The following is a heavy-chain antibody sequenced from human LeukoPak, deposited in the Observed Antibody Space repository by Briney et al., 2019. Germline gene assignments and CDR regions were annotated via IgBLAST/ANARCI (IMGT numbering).Heavy chain of an antibody. V-gene: IGHV1-69*05. CDR1: GGTFSSYA. D-gene: IGHD1-26*01. CDR2: IIPIFGTA. CDR3: ARDRGDIVGAGDAFDI. Sequence: GSSVKVSCKASGGTFSSYAISWVRQAPGQGLEWMGGIIPIFGTANYAQKFQGRVTITTDESTSTAYMELSSLRSEDTAVYYCARDRGDIVGAGDAFDIWGQGTMVTVSS. J-gene: IGHJ3*02.